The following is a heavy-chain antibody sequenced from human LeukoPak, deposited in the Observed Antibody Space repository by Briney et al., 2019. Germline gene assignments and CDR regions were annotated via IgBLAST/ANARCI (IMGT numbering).Heavy chain of an antibody. CDR1: GGSFSGYY. V-gene: IGHV4-34*01. CDR3: ARVRITTDIVVVPYYFDY. D-gene: IGHD3-22*01. J-gene: IGHJ4*02. Sequence: SETLSLTCAVYGGSFSGYYWSWIRQPPGKGLEWIGEINHSGSTNYNPSLKSRVTISVDTSKNQFSLKLSSVTAADTAVYYCARVRITTDIVVVPYYFDYWGQGTLVTVSS. CDR2: INHSGST.